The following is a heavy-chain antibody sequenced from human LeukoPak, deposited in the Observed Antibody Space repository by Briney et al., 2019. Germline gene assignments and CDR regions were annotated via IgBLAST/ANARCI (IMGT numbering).Heavy chain of an antibody. J-gene: IGHJ4*02. V-gene: IGHV3-23*01. CDR1: GFTFSSYA. CDR2: ISDSDGNT. CDR3: ARDGDDYYGSGSPY. D-gene: IGHD3-10*01. Sequence: GGSLRLSCAASGFTFSSYAMSWVRQAPGKGLEWVSAISDSDGNTYYADSVKGRFTISRDNSKNTLYLQMNSLRAEDTAVYYCARDGDDYYGSGSPYWGQGTLVTVSS.